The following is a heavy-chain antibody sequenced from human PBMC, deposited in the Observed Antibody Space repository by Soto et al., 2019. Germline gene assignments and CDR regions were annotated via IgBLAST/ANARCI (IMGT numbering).Heavy chain of an antibody. D-gene: IGHD1-26*01. CDR2: INTAGSST. CDR3: AGRGQVGSGLAL. CDR1: GFTFSSYW. V-gene: IGHV3-74*01. J-gene: IGHJ5*02. Sequence: EVQLVESGGGLMQPGGSLRLSCAASGFTFSSYWGHGDRQAPGTGLVWVLRINTAGSSTSYANSWRGRFTISRDNAKNTLYLQMNSLGVEDTAVYYCAGRGQVGSGLALWCQGTLVTVSS.